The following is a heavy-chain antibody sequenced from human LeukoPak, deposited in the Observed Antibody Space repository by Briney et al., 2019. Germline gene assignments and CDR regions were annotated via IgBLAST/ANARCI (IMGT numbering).Heavy chain of an antibody. D-gene: IGHD3-22*01. CDR1: GFTFNDYG. V-gene: IGHV3-20*03. CDR3: ARDKHYYDSSNYV. J-gene: IGHJ4*02. Sequence: GGSLRLSYAASGFTFNDYGMSWVRQGPGKGLEWVSGINWNGGTTGYADSVRGRFTISRDNAKNSLYLQMNSLRAEDTALYYCARDKHYYDSSNYVWGQGTLVTVSS. CDR2: INWNGGTT.